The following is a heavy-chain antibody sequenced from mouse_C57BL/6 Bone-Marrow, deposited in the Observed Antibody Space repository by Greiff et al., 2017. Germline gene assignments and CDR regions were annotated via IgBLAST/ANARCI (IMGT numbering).Heavy chain of an antibody. CDR1: GYSFTSYY. V-gene: IGHV1-66*01. D-gene: IGHD2-3*01. J-gene: IGHJ1*03. CDR3: VIYDGYYGYFDV. CDR2: IYPGSGNT. Sequence: QVQLKQSGPELVKPGASVKISCKASGYSFTSYYIHWVKQRPGQGLEWIGWIYPGSGNTKYNEKFKGKATLTADTSSSTAYMQLSSLTSEDSAVYYCVIYDGYYGYFDVWGTGTTVTGSS.